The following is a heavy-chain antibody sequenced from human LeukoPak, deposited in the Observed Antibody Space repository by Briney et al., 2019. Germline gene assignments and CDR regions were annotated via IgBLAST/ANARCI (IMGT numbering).Heavy chain of an antibody. CDR2: ISWNSGSI. CDR1: GFTFDDYA. J-gene: IGHJ4*02. Sequence: GRSLRLSCAASGFTFDDYAMHWVRQAPGKGLEWVSGISWNSGSIGYADSVKGRFTISRDNAKSSLYLQMNSLRAEDMALYYCAKGFSGSYFYYFDYWGQGTLVTVSS. CDR3: AKGFSGSYFYYFDY. D-gene: IGHD1-26*01. V-gene: IGHV3-9*03.